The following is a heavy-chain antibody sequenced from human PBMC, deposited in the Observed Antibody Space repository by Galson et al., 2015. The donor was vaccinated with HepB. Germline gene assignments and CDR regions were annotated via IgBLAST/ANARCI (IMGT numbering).Heavy chain of an antibody. CDR2: MNPNSGNT. J-gene: IGHJ6*03. D-gene: IGHD3-22*01. CDR3: ARGTYYYDSSGYYSRYYYYYYYMDV. Sequence: SVKVSCKASGYTFTSYDINWVRQATGQGLEWMGWMNPNSGNTGYAQKFQGRVTMTRNTSISTAYMELSSLRSEDTAVYYCARGTYYYDSSGYYSRYYYYYYYMDVWGKGTTVTVSS. V-gene: IGHV1-8*01. CDR1: GYTFTSYD.